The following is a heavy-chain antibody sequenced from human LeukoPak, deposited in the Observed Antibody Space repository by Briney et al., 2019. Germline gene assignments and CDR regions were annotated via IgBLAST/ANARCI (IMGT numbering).Heavy chain of an antibody. Sequence: ASVKVSCKASGYTFTSYDTNWVRQATGQGLEWMGWMNPNSGNTGYAQKFQGRVTMTRNTSISTAYMELSSLRSEDTAVYYCARRGSNTAYYYYYYYMDVWGKGTTVTISS. D-gene: IGHD3-3*01. CDR3: ARRGSNTAYYYYYYYMDV. CDR2: MNPNSGNT. J-gene: IGHJ6*03. CDR1: GYTFTSYD. V-gene: IGHV1-8*01.